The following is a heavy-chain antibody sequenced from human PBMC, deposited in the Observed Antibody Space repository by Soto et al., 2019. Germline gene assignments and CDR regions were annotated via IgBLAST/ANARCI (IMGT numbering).Heavy chain of an antibody. D-gene: IGHD3-9*01. CDR2: IYYRGNT. CDR1: GGSISSSGYY. CDR3: ARGQFNILTGYYIDY. J-gene: IGHJ4*02. V-gene: IGHV4-39*07. Sequence: PSETLSLTCTVSGGSISSSGYYWGWIRQPPGRGLELIGYIYYRGNTNYNPSLKSRVTISADTSKNEFSLRLRSVTTADTAVYYCARGQFNILTGYYIDYWGQGTLVTVSS.